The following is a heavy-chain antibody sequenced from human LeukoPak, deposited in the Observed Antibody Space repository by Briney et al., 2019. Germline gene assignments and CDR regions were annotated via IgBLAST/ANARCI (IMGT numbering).Heavy chain of an antibody. V-gene: IGHV4-34*01. CDR2: INHSGST. CDR1: GGSFSGYY. Sequence: PSETLSLTCAVYGGSFSGYYWSWIRQPPGKGLEWIGEINHSGSTNYNPSLKSRVTISVDTSKNQFSLKLSSVTAADTAVYYCARDAARRSFDPWGQGTLVIVSS. D-gene: IGHD6-6*01. CDR3: ARDAARRSFDP. J-gene: IGHJ5*02.